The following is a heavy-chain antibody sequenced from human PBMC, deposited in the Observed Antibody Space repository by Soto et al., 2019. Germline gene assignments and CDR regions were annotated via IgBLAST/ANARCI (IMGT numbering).Heavy chain of an antibody. CDR1: GFTFSTYW. CDR3: ARARGWNIVIIPAASDY. D-gene: IGHD2-2*01. J-gene: IGHJ4*02. V-gene: IGHV3-7*01. CDR2: INQDGSEK. Sequence: EVQLVESGGGLVQPGGSLRLSCAASGFTFSTYWMSWVRQAPGKGLEWVANINQDGSEKYYVDSVKGRFTISRDNAKNSLYLQMTSLRADDTAVYYCARARGWNIVIIPAASDYSGQGTLVTVSS.